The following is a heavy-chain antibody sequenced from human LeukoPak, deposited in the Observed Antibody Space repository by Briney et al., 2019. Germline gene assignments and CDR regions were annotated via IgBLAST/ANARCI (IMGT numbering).Heavy chain of an antibody. CDR3: AIGPKWELYIDY. V-gene: IGHV1-24*01. CDR1: GYTLTELS. Sequence: ASVKVSCKVSGYTLTELSMQSVRQARGKELEWLGGFDPEDGETIYAQKFQGRVTMTEDTSTDTGYVELSSLRSEDTAVYYCAIGPKWELYIDYGGEGTLLTV. D-gene: IGHD1-26*01. J-gene: IGHJ4*02. CDR2: FDPEDGET.